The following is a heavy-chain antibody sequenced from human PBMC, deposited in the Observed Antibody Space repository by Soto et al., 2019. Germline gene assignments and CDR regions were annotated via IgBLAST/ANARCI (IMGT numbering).Heavy chain of an antibody. Sequence: QVQLVQSGAEVKKPGASVKVSCKASGYIFTSFGITWVRQAPGQGLEWMGWVSTYNGNTKNAQKLPGRVTLTTDTSTTPAYMELRSLRSAATAVYYCTSRAVHGSVSYDSGQGTLVTVSS. V-gene: IGHV1-18*01. D-gene: IGHD3-16*01. CDR3: TSRAVHGSVSYD. CDR1: GYIFTSFG. CDR2: VSTYNGNT. J-gene: IGHJ4*02.